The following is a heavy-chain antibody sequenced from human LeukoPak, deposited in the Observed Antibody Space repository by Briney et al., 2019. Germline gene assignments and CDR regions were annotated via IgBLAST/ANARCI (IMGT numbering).Heavy chain of an antibody. V-gene: IGHV4-4*02. J-gene: IGHJ4*02. CDR3: ASSPLGYSSSSWFDY. Sequence: NPSGTLSLTCAVSGGSISSSNWWSWVRQPPGKGLEWIGEIYHSGSTNYNPSLKSRVTISVDKSKNQFSLKLSSVTAADTAVYYCASSPLGYSSSSWFDYWGQGTLVTVSS. CDR2: IYHSGST. CDR1: GGSISSSNW. D-gene: IGHD6-6*01.